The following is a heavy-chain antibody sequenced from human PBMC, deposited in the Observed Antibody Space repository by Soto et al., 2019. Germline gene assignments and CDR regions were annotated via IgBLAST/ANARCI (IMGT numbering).Heavy chain of an antibody. CDR2: ISPDGGST. Sequence: PGGSLRLSYATSGLTFSSHWMHWVRQTPGRGLVWVSNISPDGGSTFYADSVKGRFTISRDNAKNTLFLQMNSLRDDDTAVYYCAPLTPGYWGQGILVTVSS. J-gene: IGHJ4*02. CDR3: APLTPGY. D-gene: IGHD7-27*01. V-gene: IGHV3-74*01. CDR1: GLTFSSHW.